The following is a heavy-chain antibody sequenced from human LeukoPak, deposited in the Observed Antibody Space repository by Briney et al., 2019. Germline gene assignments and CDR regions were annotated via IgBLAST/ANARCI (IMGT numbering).Heavy chain of an antibody. Sequence: GGSLRLSCAASGFTFTTYWMSWVRQAPGKGLEWVVKINKDGTEKYYVDSVKGRFTIASNNAQNLLYAQMTSLRAEDTAFYYSARDGGYSYGKKGCFEKWGQGTRVTVSS. J-gene: IGHJ4*02. CDR3: ARDGGYSYGKKGCFEK. D-gene: IGHD5-18*01. CDR2: INKDGTEK. CDR1: GFTFTTYW. V-gene: IGHV3-7*01.